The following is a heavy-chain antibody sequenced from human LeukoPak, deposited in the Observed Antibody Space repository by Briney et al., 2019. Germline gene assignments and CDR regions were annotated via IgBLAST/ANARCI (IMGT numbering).Heavy chain of an antibody. D-gene: IGHD3-9*01. CDR2: IYTSGST. J-gene: IGHJ4*02. CDR1: GGSISSGSYY. Sequence: SQTLSLTCTVSGGSISSGSYYWSWIRQPAGKGLEWIGRIYTSGSTNYNPSLKSRVTISVDTSKNQFSLKLSSVTAADTAVYYCARHISRRGGYDILTGRDYWGQGTLVTVSS. CDR3: ARHISRRGGYDILTGRDY. V-gene: IGHV4-61*02.